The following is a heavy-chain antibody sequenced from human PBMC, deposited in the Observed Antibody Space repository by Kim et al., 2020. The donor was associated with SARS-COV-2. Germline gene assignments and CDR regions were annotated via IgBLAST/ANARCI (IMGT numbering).Heavy chain of an antibody. Sequence: GGSLRLSCAASGFTFSSYSMNWVRQAPGKGLEWVSSISSSSSYIYYADSVKGRFTISRDNAKNSLYLQMNSLRAEDTAVYYCARDPGIAVAGYYFDSWGQGALVTVSS. V-gene: IGHV3-21*01. CDR2: ISSSSSYI. CDR1: GFTFSSYS. J-gene: IGHJ4*02. CDR3: ARDPGIAVAGYYFDS. D-gene: IGHD6-19*01.